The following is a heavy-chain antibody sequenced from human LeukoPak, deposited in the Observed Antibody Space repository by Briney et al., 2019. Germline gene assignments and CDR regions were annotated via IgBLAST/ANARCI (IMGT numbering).Heavy chain of an antibody. V-gene: IGHV3-53*01. CDR1: GLTGSHNY. Sequence: GGSLRLSYAASGLTGSHNYVSWVRQAPGKGLEWVSAIHTSGYTCCADSVKGRFTISRDTSKNTLYLQINSLRVEDTAVYYCIVFGDSDHWGQGTLVTVSS. CDR3: IVFGDSDH. CDR2: IHTSGYT. D-gene: IGHD4-17*01. J-gene: IGHJ4*02.